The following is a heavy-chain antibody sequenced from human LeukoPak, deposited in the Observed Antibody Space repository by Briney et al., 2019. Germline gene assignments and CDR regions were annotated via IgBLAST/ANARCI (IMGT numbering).Heavy chain of an antibody. CDR1: GGSFSGYY. CDR3: ARGRPRGHIAAAYDY. V-gene: IGHV4-34*01. CDR2: INHSGST. J-gene: IGHJ4*02. D-gene: IGHD6-13*01. Sequence: SETLSLTCAVYGGSFSGYYWSWIRQPPGKGLEWIGEINHSGSTNYNPSLKSRVTISVDTSKNQFSLKLSSVTAADTAVYYCARGRPRGHIAAAYDYWGQGTLVTVSS.